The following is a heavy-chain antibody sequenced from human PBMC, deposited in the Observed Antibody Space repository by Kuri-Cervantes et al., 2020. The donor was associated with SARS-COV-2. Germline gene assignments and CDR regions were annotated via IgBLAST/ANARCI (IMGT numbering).Heavy chain of an antibody. V-gene: IGHV1-69*10. CDR2: IIPILGPA. Sequence: SVKVSCKASGGTFRNYGFSWVQQAPGQRLEWMGGIIPILGPANYAPRFQGRATITADQSTNIAYVELNSLTSEDTAVYYCARGGVATPYYAMDVWGQGTTVTVSS. CDR3: ARGGVATPYYAMDV. J-gene: IGHJ6*02. D-gene: IGHD2-21*01. CDR1: GGTFRNYG.